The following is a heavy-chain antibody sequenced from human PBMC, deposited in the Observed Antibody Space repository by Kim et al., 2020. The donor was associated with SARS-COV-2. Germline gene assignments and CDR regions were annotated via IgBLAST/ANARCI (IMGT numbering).Heavy chain of an antibody. Sequence: GGSLRLSCAASGFTVSRFYMTWVRQAPGKGLEWVSVIYYDGNTYYADSVRGRFTISRDNSENTLYLQMNSLRAEDTAVYYCARDHLDGYDIWGQGTLVTVSS. CDR1: GFTVSRFY. CDR2: IYYDGNT. V-gene: IGHV3-53*01. J-gene: IGHJ4*02. CDR3: ARDHLDGYDI. D-gene: IGHD5-12*01.